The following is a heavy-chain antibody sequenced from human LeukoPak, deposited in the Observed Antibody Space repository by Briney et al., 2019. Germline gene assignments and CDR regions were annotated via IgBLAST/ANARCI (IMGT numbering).Heavy chain of an antibody. Sequence: GRSLRLSCAASGFTFSHYGMHWVRQAPGRGLEWVAVIWSDGRNKFYADSVKRRFTISRDNSQNTVDLHMNILRAEDTAVYYCAKDAQRGFDYSNSLEYWGQGTLVTVSS. CDR1: GFTFSHYG. CDR2: IWSDGRNK. CDR3: AKDAQRGFDYSNSLEY. V-gene: IGHV3-33*06. D-gene: IGHD4-11*01. J-gene: IGHJ4*02.